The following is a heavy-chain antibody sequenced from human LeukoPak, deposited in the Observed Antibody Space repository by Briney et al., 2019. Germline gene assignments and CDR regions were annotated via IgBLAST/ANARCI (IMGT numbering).Heavy chain of an antibody. D-gene: IGHD4-17*01. J-gene: IGHJ5*02. Sequence: GASVKVSCKASGYTLTGYYMHWVRQAPGQGLEWMGRINPNTGGTNYAQKFQGRVAMTRDTSISTAYLDLSRLTSDDTAVYYCARVRVTTVSRRWFDPWGQGTLVTVSS. V-gene: IGHV1-2*06. CDR3: ARVRVTTVSRRWFDP. CDR1: GYTLTGYY. CDR2: INPNTGGT.